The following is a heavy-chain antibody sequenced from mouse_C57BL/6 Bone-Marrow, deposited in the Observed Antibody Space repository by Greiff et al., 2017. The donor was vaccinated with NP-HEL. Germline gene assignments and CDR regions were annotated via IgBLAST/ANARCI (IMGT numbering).Heavy chain of an antibody. J-gene: IGHJ3*01. CDR3: ARSSLYYPWFAY. CDR2: IYPGDGDT. Sequence: QVQLQQSGPELVKPGASVKISCKASGYAFSSSWMNWVKQRPGKGLEWIGRIYPGDGDTNYNGKFKGKATLTADKSSSTAYMQLSSLTSEDSAVYFCARSSLYYPWFAYWGQGTLVTVSA. CDR1: GYAFSSSW. V-gene: IGHV1-82*01. D-gene: IGHD2-1*01.